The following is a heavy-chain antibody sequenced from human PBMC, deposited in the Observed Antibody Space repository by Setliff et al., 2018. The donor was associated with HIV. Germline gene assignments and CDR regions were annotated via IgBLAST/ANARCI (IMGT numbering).Heavy chain of an antibody. V-gene: IGHV1-2*02. CDR3: AREELRGTKVFDI. Sequence: GASVKVSCKASGYTFTAYYLHWVRQAPGQGLEYMGWINSNSGGTNYAQKFQGGVTMTRDTSVSPAYMELSRVRSDDTAVYYCAREELRGTKVFDIWGQGTMVTVSS. CDR2: INSNSGGT. CDR1: GYTFTAYY. D-gene: IGHD3-10*01. J-gene: IGHJ3*02.